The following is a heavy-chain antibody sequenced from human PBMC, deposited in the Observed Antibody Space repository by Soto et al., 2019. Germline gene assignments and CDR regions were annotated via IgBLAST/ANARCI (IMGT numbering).Heavy chain of an antibody. J-gene: IGHJ5*02. D-gene: IGHD6-19*01. CDR2: IYYSGST. Sequence: PSETLSLTCTVSGGSISSYYWSWIRQPPGKGLEWIGYIYYSGSTNYNPSLKSRVTISVDTSKNQFSLKLSSVTAADTAVYYCARENPSAGIAVAGIFDPWGQGTLVTVSS. V-gene: IGHV4-59*01. CDR1: GGSISSYY. CDR3: ARENPSAGIAVAGIFDP.